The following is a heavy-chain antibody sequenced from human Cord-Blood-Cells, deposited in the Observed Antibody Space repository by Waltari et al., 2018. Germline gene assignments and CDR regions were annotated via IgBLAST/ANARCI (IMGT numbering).Heavy chain of an antibody. CDR2: IYYSGST. CDR1: GGSISSGDYY. D-gene: IGHD3-9*01. CDR3: ASWRVNYDILTGYYKDAFDI. V-gene: IGHV4-30-4*01. J-gene: IGHJ3*02. Sequence: QVQLQESGPGLVKPSQTLSLTCTVSGGSISSGDYYWSWIRQPPGKGLEWIGYIYYSGSTYYNPSLKSRVTISVDTSKNQFSLKLSSVTAADTAVYYCASWRVNYDILTGYYKDAFDIWGQGTMVTVSS.